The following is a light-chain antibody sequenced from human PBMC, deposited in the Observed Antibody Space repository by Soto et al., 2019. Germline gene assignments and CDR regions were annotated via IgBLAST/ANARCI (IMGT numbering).Light chain of an antibody. Sequence: DIQMTQSPSSVSASVGDRVTITCRASQGISSWLDWYQQKPGKAPKLLIFAASSLQSGVPSRFSGSGSGTDFPLTISSLQPEDFATYYCQQANSFPYTFGQGTKLEIK. CDR2: AAS. V-gene: IGKV1-12*01. J-gene: IGKJ2*01. CDR3: QQANSFPYT. CDR1: QGISSW.